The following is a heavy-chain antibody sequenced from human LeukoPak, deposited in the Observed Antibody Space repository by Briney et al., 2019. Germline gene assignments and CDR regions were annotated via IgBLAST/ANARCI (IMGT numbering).Heavy chain of an antibody. CDR2: ISSGSSTV. CDR3: ARENIVVVTAIRDAFDI. V-gene: IGHV3-48*02. Sequence: GGSLRLSCAASGFTFSSYSMNWVRQAPGKGLEWVSYISSGSSTVYYADSVKGRFTISRDNAKNSLCLQMNSLRDEDTAVYYCARENIVVVTAIRDAFDIWGQGTMVTVSS. J-gene: IGHJ3*02. D-gene: IGHD2-21*02. CDR1: GFTFSSYS.